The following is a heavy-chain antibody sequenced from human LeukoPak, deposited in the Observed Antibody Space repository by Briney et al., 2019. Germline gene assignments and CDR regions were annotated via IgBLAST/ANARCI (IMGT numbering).Heavy chain of an antibody. Sequence: GGSLRLSCAASGFTFSSYGMHWVRQAPGKGLEWVAFIRYDGSNKYYADSVKGRFTISRDNSKSTLFLQMNRLRAEDTAIYYCATYRQVLLPFESWGQGTLVTVSS. V-gene: IGHV3-30*02. CDR2: IRYDGSNK. CDR3: ATYRQVLLPFES. CDR1: GFTFSSYG. J-gene: IGHJ4*02. D-gene: IGHD5-18*01.